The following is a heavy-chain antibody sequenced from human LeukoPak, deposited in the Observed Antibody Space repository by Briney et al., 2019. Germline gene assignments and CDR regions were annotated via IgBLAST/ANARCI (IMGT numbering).Heavy chain of an antibody. CDR1: GFTFSSYW. J-gene: IGHJ4*02. Sequence: GGSLRLSCAVSGFTFSSYWMHWVRQAPGKGLVWVSRIDRDGSRINYADSVKGRFTISRDNGKNTLFLQMNSLRAEDAAVYYCVRGSDYGGPHYWGQGTLVTVSS. V-gene: IGHV3-74*01. CDR3: VRGSDYGGPHY. D-gene: IGHD4-23*01. CDR2: IDRDGSRI.